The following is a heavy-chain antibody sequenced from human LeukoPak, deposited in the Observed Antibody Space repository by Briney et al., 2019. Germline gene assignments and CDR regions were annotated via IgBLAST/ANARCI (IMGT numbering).Heavy chain of an antibody. D-gene: IGHD4/OR15-4a*01. J-gene: IGHJ4*02. CDR2: IYSDNT. Sequence: GGSLRLSCAASGFTFSSYWMSWVRQAPGKGLEWVSFIYSDNTHYSDSVKGRFTISRDNSKNTLYLQMNSLGAEDTAVYYCARRAGAYSHPYDYWGQGTLVTVSS. CDR1: GFTFSSYW. CDR3: ARRAGAYSHPYDY. V-gene: IGHV3-53*01.